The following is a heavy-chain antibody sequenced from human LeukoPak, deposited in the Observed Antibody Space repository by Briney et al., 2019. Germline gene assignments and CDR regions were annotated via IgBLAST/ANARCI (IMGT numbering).Heavy chain of an antibody. J-gene: IGHJ3*02. V-gene: IGHV3-30*02. CDR3: AKRVVISLDAFDI. CDR2: IRYDGSNK. Sequence: GGSLRLSCAASGFTFSSYGMHWVRQAPGKGLEWVAFIRYDGSNKYYADSVKGRFTISRDNSKNTLYLQMNSLRAEDTAVYYCAKRVVISLDAFDIWGQGTMVTVSS. CDR1: GFTFSSYG. D-gene: IGHD4-23*01.